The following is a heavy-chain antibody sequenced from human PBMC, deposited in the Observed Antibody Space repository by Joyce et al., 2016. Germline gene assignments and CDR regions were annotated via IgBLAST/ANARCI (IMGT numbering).Heavy chain of an antibody. V-gene: IGHV3-21*01. Sequence: EVQVVESGGGLVKPGGSLRLSCAASGSISSSYDFNWVRQAPGKGLQWVSFMSGGSGNTHDADSVKGRFTISRDNAKSSLYLQMNSLGVEDTALYYCVYSTTSLPDYWGQGTLVTVSS. CDR2: MSGGSGNT. CDR3: VYSTTSLPDY. D-gene: IGHD6-6*01. J-gene: IGHJ4*02. CDR1: GSISSSYD.